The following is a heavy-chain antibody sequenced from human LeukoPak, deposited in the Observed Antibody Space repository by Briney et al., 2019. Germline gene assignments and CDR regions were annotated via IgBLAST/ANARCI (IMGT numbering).Heavy chain of an antibody. CDR3: ARGEARSITIFGVAYYYYYYYMDV. J-gene: IGHJ6*03. CDR2: MNPNSGNT. V-gene: IGHV1-8*01. CDR1: GYTFTSYD. Sequence: ASVTVSCKASGYTFTSYDINWVRQAPGQGLEWMGWMNPNSGNTGYAQKFQGRVTMTRNTSISTAYMELSSLRSEDTAVYYCARGEARSITIFGVAYYYYYYYMDVWGKGTTVTVSS. D-gene: IGHD3-3*01.